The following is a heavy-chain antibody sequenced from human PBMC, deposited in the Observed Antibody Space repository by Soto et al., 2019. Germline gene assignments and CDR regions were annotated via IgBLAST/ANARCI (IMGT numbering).Heavy chain of an antibody. J-gene: IGHJ4*02. Sequence: QVQLVESGGGVVQPGRSLRLSCAASGFTFSSYGMHWVRQAPGKGLEWVAVIWYDGSNKYYADSVKGRFTISRDNSKNTLYLQMTSLRAEDTAVYYCARGTQRWPDYWGQGTLVTVSS. CDR2: IWYDGSNK. CDR1: GFTFSSYG. CDR3: ARGTQRWPDY. V-gene: IGHV3-33*01. D-gene: IGHD5-18*01.